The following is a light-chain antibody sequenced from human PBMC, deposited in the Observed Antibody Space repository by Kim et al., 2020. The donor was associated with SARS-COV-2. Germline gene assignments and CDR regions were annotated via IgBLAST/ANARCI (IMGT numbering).Light chain of an antibody. J-gene: IGKJ5*01. CDR2: TAS. V-gene: IGKV1-39*01. CDR3: QQSFSSFTT. CDR1: QAIDRR. Sequence: ACVGDTVTITCRASQAIDRRLNWYQQKSGQAPKLLSYTASSLHSGVPSRFTGSGSGTDYTLTISGLQPEDFATYYCQQSFSSFTTFGQGTRLEIK.